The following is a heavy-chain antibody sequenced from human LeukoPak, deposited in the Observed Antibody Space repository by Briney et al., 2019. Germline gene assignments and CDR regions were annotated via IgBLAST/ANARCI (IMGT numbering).Heavy chain of an antibody. V-gene: IGHV3-30*03. CDR2: ISHDANNK. CDR1: VFTFSTYG. CDR3: ATGKGYYYYGMDV. Sequence: GRSLRLSCAATVFTFSTYGMHWVRQAPGKGLEWVALISHDANNKYYADSVKGRFTISRDNSKNTLYLQMNSLRDEDMAVYYCATGKGYYYYGMDVWGKGTTVTVSS. J-gene: IGHJ6*04.